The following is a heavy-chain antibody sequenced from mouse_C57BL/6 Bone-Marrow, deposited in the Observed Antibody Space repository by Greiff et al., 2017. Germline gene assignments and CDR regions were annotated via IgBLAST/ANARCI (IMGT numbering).Heavy chain of an antibody. CDR2: FYPGSGST. V-gene: IGHV1-62-2*01. J-gene: IGHJ2*01. D-gene: IGHD2-4*01. Sequence: QVQLKQSGAELVKPGASVKLSCKASGYIFTEYTIHWVKQRSGQGLEWIGWFYPGSGSTKYNEGFKDKATLTADKSSNTVYMELSRLTSEDSAVYFCARHERYYDYEGYLDYWGQGTTLTVSS. CDR3: ARHERYYDYEGYLDY. CDR1: GYIFTEYT.